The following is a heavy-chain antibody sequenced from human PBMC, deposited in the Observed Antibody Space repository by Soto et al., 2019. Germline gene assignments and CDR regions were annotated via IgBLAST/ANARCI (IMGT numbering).Heavy chain of an antibody. CDR2: IYYSGST. D-gene: IGHD3-10*01. CDR3: ARDLRFRGFYGIDV. Sequence: QVQLQESGPGLVKPSQTLSLTCTVSGGSISSGGYYWSWIRQHPGKGLEWIGYIYYSGSTYYNPSLKSLVTISVDTSKNQFSLKLSSVTAADTAVYYCARDLRFRGFYGIDVWGQGTTVTVSS. J-gene: IGHJ6*02. V-gene: IGHV4-31*01. CDR1: GGSISSGGYY.